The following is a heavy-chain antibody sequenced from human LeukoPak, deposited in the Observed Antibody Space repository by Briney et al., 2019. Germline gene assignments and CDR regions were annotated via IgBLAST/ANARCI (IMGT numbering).Heavy chain of an antibody. J-gene: IGHJ3*02. D-gene: IGHD3-3*01. Sequence: PSETLSLTCTVSGSSISSYYWSWIRQPPGKGLEWIGYIYYSGSTNYNPSLKSRVTISVDTSKNQFSLKLSSVTAADTAVYYCARALDFRDAFDIWGQGTMVTVSS. CDR2: IYYSGST. V-gene: IGHV4-59*01. CDR1: GSSISSYY. CDR3: ARALDFRDAFDI.